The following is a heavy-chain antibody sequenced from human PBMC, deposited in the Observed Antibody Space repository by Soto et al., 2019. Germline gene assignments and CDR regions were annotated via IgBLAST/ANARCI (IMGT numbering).Heavy chain of an antibody. V-gene: IGHV2-70*01. CDR1: GFSLSTSGMC. CDR2: IDWDDDK. D-gene: IGHD6-13*01. CDR3: ARTSSIAAAGTWYYYYGMDV. Sequence: SGPTLANPTPPLTLTCTFSGFSLSTSGMCVSRIRQPPGKALEWLALIDWDDDKYYSTSLKTRLTISKDTSKNQVVLTMTNMDPVDTATYCCARTSSIAAAGTWYYYYGMDVWGQGTTVTVSS. J-gene: IGHJ6*02.